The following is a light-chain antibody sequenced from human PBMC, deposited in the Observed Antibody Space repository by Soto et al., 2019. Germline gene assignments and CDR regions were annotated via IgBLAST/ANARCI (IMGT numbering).Light chain of an antibody. CDR2: SNN. Sequence: QSVLTQPPSASGTPGQRVTISCSGSSSNIGSNYVYWYQQLPGTAPKLLIYSNNQRPSGVPDRFSGSKSGTSACLAISGLRSEDEADYYCAAWDDSLTGQGVFGGGTQLTVL. CDR3: AAWDDSLTGQGV. J-gene: IGLJ2*01. V-gene: IGLV1-47*02. CDR1: SSNIGSNY.